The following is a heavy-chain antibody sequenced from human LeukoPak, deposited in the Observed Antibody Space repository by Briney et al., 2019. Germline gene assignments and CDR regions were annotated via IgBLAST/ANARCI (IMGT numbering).Heavy chain of an antibody. V-gene: IGHV4-34*01. CDR2: INHSGST. Sequence: PSETLSLTCAVYGGSFSGYYWSWIRQPPGKGLEWIGEINHSGSTNYNPSLKSRVTISVDTSKNQFSLKLSSVTAADTAVYHCAGGDDSGNADYWGQGTLVTVSS. D-gene: IGHD4-23*01. CDR1: GGSFSGYY. J-gene: IGHJ4*02. CDR3: AGGDDSGNADY.